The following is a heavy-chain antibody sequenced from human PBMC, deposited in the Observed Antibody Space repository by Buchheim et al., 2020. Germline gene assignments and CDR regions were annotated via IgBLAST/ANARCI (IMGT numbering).Heavy chain of an antibody. CDR2: INHSGST. V-gene: IGHV4-34*01. J-gene: IGHJ4*02. CDR3: ARGLYYYDSSGYYLRAFVY. D-gene: IGHD3-22*01. Sequence: QVQLQQWGAGLLKPSETLSLTCAVYGGSFSGYYWSWIRQPPGKGLEWIGEINHSGSTNYNPSLKSRVTISVDTSKNQFSLKLSSVTAADTAVYYCARGLYYYDSSGYYLRAFVYWGQGTL. CDR1: GGSFSGYY.